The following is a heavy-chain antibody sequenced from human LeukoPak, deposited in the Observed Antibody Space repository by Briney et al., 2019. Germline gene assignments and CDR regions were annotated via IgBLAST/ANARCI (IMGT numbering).Heavy chain of an antibody. V-gene: IGHV1-8*01. CDR3: ASGAGAIFYYMDV. Sequence: ASVKVSCKTSGYTFTTYDINWIRQATGQGLEWMGRLTPNSDNTGYAQKFQGRVTMTWNTSRSTAYMELSSLRSEDAAVYYCASGAGAIFYYMDVWGKGTTVTVSS. CDR1: GYTFTTYD. D-gene: IGHD2-2*02. CDR2: LTPNSDNT. J-gene: IGHJ6*03.